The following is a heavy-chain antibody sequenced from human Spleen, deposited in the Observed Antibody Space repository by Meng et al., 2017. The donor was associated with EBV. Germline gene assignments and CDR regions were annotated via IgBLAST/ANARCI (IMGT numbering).Heavy chain of an antibody. V-gene: IGHV4-61*01. CDR1: GGSVSSGRYY. CDR2: IYFTGST. CDR3: ARKLYTDSFFDS. Sequence: QVQLQESGPGLMKPSETLSLTGSVSGGSVSSGRYYWSWIRQPPGKGLEWIGYIYFTGSTKVHPSLKSRLTISVDTAKNQFSLKLTSVTAADTAVYYCARKLYTDSFFDSWGQGTLVTVSS. D-gene: IGHD2-2*02. J-gene: IGHJ4*02.